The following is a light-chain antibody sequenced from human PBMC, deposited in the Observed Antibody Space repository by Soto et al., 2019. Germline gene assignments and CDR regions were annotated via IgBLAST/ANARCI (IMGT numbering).Light chain of an antibody. V-gene: IGKV2-28*01. CDR1: QSLLHSNGYNY. CDR3: MQALQTPFT. Sequence: DTVMTQSPLSLPVTPGEPASISCRSSQSLLHSNGYNYLDWYLQKPGQSPQLLIYLGSNRASGVPDRFSGSGSGTDFTLKISRVEAEDVGVYYCMQALQTPFTFGGGTKVAIK. J-gene: IGKJ4*01. CDR2: LGS.